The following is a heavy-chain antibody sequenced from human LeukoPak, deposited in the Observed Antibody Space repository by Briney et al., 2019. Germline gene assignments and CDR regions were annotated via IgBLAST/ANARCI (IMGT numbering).Heavy chain of an antibody. V-gene: IGHV4-59*01. CDR2: IYYSETT. J-gene: IGHJ4*02. Sequence: SETLSLTCSVSGGSISNYFWSWIRQPPGKGLECIGFIYYSETTNYNPSFKSRVTISVDTSKNQFSLKLNSVTAADTAVYYCARLGDILTGYPGGVYWGQGTLVTVSS. CDR3: ARLGDILTGYPGGVY. D-gene: IGHD3-9*01. CDR1: GGSISNYF.